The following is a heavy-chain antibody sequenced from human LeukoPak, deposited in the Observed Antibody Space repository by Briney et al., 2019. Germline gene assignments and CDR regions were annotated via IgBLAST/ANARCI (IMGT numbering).Heavy chain of an antibody. V-gene: IGHV3-66*01. Sequence: GSLRLSCAASRFXVSSNYMSWVRQAPGKGLEWVSVIYSGNSTYYADSVRGRFTISRDNSKNTLYLQMNSLRVEDTAVYFCARGYLEDYWGQGTLVTVSS. CDR3: ARGYLEDY. CDR2: IYSGNST. CDR1: RFXVSSNY. D-gene: IGHD3-10*01. J-gene: IGHJ4*02.